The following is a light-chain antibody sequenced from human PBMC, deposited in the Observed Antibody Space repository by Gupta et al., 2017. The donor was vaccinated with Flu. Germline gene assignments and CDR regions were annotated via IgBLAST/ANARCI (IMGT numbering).Light chain of an antibody. CDR3: QQYNKWPQT. CDR1: QSVGNT. J-gene: IGKJ1*01. Sequence: ESATLACRASQSVGNTIAWYQQKPGQTPKVLVYDASTRATGIPARFSGSGSGTEFTLMISSLQSEDFAVYYCQQYNKWPQTFGQGTKVEVK. V-gene: IGKV3-15*01. CDR2: DAS.